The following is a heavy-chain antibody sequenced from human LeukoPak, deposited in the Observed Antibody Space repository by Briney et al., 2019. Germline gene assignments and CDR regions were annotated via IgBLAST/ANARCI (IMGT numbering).Heavy chain of an antibody. CDR3: ARDRAVAGTGDY. Sequence: SETLSLTCTVSGGSISSSSYDWGWIRQPPGKGLEWIGNIYYSGSTHYNTSLKSRVTMSVDTSKNQFSLKLTSVTAADTAVYYCARDRAVAGTGDYWGQGTLVTVSS. D-gene: IGHD6-19*01. CDR1: GGSISSSSYD. CDR2: IYYSGST. V-gene: IGHV4-39*07. J-gene: IGHJ4*02.